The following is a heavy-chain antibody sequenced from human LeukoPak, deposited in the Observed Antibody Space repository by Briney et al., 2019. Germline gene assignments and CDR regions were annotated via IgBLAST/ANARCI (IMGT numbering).Heavy chain of an antibody. CDR3: ARDPGFWTFDY. J-gene: IGHJ4*02. Sequence: SETLSLTCTVSGGSISSGGYYWSWIRQHPGEGLEWIGYIYYSGSTYYNPSLKSRVTISVDTSKNQFSLKLSSVTAADTAVYYCARDPGFWTFDYWGQGTLVTVSS. CDR1: GGSISSGGYY. D-gene: IGHD3-3*01. V-gene: IGHV4-31*03. CDR2: IYYSGST.